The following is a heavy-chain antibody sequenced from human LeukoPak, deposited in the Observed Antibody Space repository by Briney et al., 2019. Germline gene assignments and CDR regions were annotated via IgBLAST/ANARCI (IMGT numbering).Heavy chain of an antibody. Sequence: SQTLSLTCTVSGGSMSSGDYYWSWIRQPPGKGLEWIGYIYYSGSTYYNPSLKSRVTISVDTSNNQFSLKLSSVTAADTAVYYCARDRITIETRAFDIWGQGTMVTVSS. J-gene: IGHJ3*02. CDR1: GGSMSSGDYY. V-gene: IGHV4-30-4*08. CDR2: IYYSGST. CDR3: ARDRITIETRAFDI. D-gene: IGHD3-3*01.